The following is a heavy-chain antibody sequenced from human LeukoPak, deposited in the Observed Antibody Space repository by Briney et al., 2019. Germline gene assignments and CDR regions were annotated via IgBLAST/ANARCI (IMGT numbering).Heavy chain of an antibody. V-gene: IGHV1-2*02. CDR3: ARVGAAAGMYYFDY. D-gene: IGHD6-13*01. J-gene: IGHJ4*02. CDR2: INPNSGGS. CDR1: GSTFTDYY. Sequence: ASVKVSCKASGSTFTDYYMHWVRQAPGPGLEWMAWINPNSGGSHYGQKFQGRVTMTRDTSISTAYMELSRLRSDDTAVYYCARVGAAAGMYYFDYWGRGTLVTVSS.